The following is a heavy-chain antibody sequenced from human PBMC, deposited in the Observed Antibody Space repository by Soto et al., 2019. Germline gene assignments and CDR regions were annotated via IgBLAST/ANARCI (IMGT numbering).Heavy chain of an antibody. CDR2: IYYSGST. V-gene: IGHV4-31*03. D-gene: IGHD4-17*01. CDR1: GGSISSGGYY. CDR3: ARDDKGDYGTHDAFDI. Sequence: QVQLQESGPGLVKPSQTLSLTCTVSGGSISSGGYYWSWIRQHPGKGLEWIGYIYYSGSTYYNPSLKSRVTISVDTSKNQFSLKLSSVTAADTAVYYCARDDKGDYGTHDAFDIWGQGTMVTVSS. J-gene: IGHJ3*02.